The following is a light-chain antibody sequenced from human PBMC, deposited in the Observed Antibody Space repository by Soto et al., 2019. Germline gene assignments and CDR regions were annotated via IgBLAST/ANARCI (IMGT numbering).Light chain of an antibody. J-gene: IGKJ1*01. CDR2: KAS. V-gene: IGKV1-5*03. Sequence: DIQMTQSPSPLSASVGDIVTITCRASKSISSWLTWNRQKSWQAPNLLIYKASIVESGVPSRFSGSGSGTEFTLTISSLEPDESSTYYGQQYCYSATFGQGPRVEVK. CDR3: QQYCYSAT. CDR1: KSISSW.